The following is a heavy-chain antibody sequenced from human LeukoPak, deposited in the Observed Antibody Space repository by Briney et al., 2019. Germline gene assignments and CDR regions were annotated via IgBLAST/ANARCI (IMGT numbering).Heavy chain of an antibody. CDR2: IHSSGIT. J-gene: IGHJ5*01. V-gene: IGHV4-4*07. CDR3: ARDRCEGYCTSFDS. D-gene: IGHD2-8*01. CDR1: GGSVNNYY. Sequence: PSETLSLTCTVSGGSVNNYYWSWIRQPAGKGLEWIGRIHSSGITNYNPSLKSRVSISVDKSENQFSLKLISVTAADTAVYYCARDRCEGYCTSFDSWGQGTLVTVSS.